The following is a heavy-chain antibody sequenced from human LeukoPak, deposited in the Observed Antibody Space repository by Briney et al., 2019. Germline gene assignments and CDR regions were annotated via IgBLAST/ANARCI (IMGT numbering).Heavy chain of an antibody. J-gene: IGHJ4*02. CDR2: IYYSGST. D-gene: IGHD3-22*01. CDR3: ARDIGYYDSSGYYDY. Sequence: SETLSLTCTVSGGSISSYYWSWIRQPPGKGLEWIGYIYYSGSTNYNPSLKSRVTISVDTSKNQFSLKLSSVTAADTAVYYCARDIGYYDSSGYYDYWGQGTLDTVSS. CDR1: GGSISSYY. V-gene: IGHV4-59*01.